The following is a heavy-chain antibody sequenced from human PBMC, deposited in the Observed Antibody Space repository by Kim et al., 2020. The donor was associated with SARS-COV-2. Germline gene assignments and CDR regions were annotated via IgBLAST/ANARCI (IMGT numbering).Heavy chain of an antibody. J-gene: IGHJ6*02. D-gene: IGHD2-21*01. CDR3: ARDPYRNSDNCYGMDV. CDR2: ISSSGSTI. Sequence: GGSLRLSCAASGFTFSSYAMNWVRQAPGKGLEWVSYISSSGSTIYYADSVKGRFTISRDNAKNSLYLQMNSLRAEDTAVYYCARDPYRNSDNCYGMDVWGENPGHR. CDR1: GFTFSSYA. V-gene: IGHV3-48*03.